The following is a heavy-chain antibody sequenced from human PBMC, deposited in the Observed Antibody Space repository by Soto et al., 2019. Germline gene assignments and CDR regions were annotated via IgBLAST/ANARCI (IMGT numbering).Heavy chain of an antibody. J-gene: IGHJ6*02. CDR3: AKDQDWKYNFRNYYYYYGMDV. Sequence: GGSLRLSCAASGFTFSSYAMSWVRQAPGKGLEWVSAISGSGGSTYYADSVKGRFTISRDNSKNTLYLQMNSLRAEDTAVYYCAKDQDWKYNFRNYYYYYGMDVWGQGTTVTVSS. V-gene: IGHV3-23*01. CDR2: ISGSGGST. CDR1: GFTFSSYA. D-gene: IGHD1-7*01.